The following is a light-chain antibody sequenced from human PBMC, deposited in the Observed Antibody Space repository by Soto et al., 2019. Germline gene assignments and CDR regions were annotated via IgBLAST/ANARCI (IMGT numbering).Light chain of an antibody. J-gene: IGKJ4*01. Sequence: EIVMTQSPATLAVSPGERATLSCRASQSVSTNLAWYQQKPSQAPRLLVYGASARATGIPGRFSGSGSGTEFTLTISSLQSEDFAVYYCQQYNNWPPNLTFGGGTKVEIK. V-gene: IGKV3-15*01. CDR1: QSVSTN. CDR3: QQYNNWPPNLT. CDR2: GAS.